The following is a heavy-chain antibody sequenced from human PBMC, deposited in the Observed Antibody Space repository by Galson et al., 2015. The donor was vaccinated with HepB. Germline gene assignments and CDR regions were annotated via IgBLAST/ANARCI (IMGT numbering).Heavy chain of an antibody. CDR3: ARDRGRSDYGYYYGMDV. CDR1: GFTFSYYT. D-gene: IGHD4-17*01. J-gene: IGHJ6*02. Sequence: SLRLSCAASGFTFSYYTINWVRQAPGKGLEWVSSISGSSTYIYYADSVWGRFTVSGDNSNDSLYLQLNSLRVEDTAVYYCARDRGRSDYGYYYGMDVWGQGTTVTVSS. V-gene: IGHV3-21*01. CDR2: ISGSSTYI.